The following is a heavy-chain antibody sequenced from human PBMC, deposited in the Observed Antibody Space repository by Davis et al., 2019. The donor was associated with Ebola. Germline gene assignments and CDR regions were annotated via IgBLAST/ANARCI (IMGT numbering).Heavy chain of an antibody. J-gene: IGHJ4*02. CDR1: GFTFSSYW. CDR2: IKQDGSEK. CDR3: AKIFFGTRAIDYGDY. V-gene: IGHV3-7*03. D-gene: IGHD3-3*01. Sequence: GESLKISCAASGFTFSSYWMSWVRQAPGKGLEWVANIKQDGSEKNYVDSVKGRFTISRDSSKNTLYLQMNSLRVEDTAIYYCAKIFFGTRAIDYGDYWGQGTLVTVSS.